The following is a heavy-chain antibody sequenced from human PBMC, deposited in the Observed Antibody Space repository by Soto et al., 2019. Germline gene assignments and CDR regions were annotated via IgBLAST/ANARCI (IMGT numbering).Heavy chain of an antibody. J-gene: IGHJ4*02. CDR2: IYWNDDR. CDR1: GFSLSNPGVG. V-gene: IGHV2-5*01. D-gene: IGHD2-2*01. Sequence: QITLKESGPTLVKPTQTLTLTCTFSGFSLSNPGVGMGWVRQPPGKALQWLAVIYWNDDRRYSPSLKTRLTITNDTSKNQVVLTMTDMDPVDTATYYCAHGGPAASLDFWGQGTLVTVSS. CDR3: AHGGPAASLDF.